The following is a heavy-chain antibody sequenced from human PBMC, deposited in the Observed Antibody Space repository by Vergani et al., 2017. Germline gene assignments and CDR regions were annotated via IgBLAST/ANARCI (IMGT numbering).Heavy chain of an antibody. Sequence: QVTLRESGPALVKPTQTLTLTCTFSGCSLSTRGMCVSWIRQPPGKALEWLARIDWDDDKYYSTSLKTRLTISKDTSKNQVVLTMTNMDPVDTATYYCARILDSSSWFFDYWGQGTLVTVSS. V-gene: IGHV2-70*15. D-gene: IGHD6-13*01. CDR2: IDWDDDK. CDR1: GCSLSTRGMC. CDR3: ARILDSSSWFFDY. J-gene: IGHJ4*02.